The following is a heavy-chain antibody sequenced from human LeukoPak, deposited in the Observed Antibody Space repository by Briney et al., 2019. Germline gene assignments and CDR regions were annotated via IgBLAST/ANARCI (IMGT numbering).Heavy chain of an antibody. V-gene: IGHV3-49*03. D-gene: IGHD4-17*01. J-gene: IGHJ4*02. CDR1: GFTFDDYA. Sequence: HSGGSLRLSCSASGFTFDDYAVSWFRHAPGRGLEWVGFIRSKAFGGTPEYAASVRGRSTISRDDSKSIAYLQMNSLKTEDTAVYYCTRNTVTVHFDYWSQGALVTVSS. CDR3: TRNTVTVHFDY. CDR2: IRSKAFGGTP.